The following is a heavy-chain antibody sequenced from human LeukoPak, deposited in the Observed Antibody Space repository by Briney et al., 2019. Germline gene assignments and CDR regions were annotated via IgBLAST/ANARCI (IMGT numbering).Heavy chain of an antibody. D-gene: IGHD2-15*01. Sequence: SETLSLTCAVSGGSISSGGYSWSWIRQPPGKGLEWIGYIYHSGSTYYNPSLKSRVTISVDRSKNQFSLKLSSVTAADTAVYYCARGVGYCSGGSCYQGYFQHWGQGTLVTVSS. CDR2: IYHSGST. V-gene: IGHV4-30-2*01. CDR3: ARGVGYCSGGSCYQGYFQH. J-gene: IGHJ1*01. CDR1: GGSISSGGYS.